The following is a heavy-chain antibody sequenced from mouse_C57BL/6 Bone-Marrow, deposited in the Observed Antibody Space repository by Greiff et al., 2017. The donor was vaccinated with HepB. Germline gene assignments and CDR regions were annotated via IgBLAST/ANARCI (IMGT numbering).Heavy chain of an antibody. CDR3: ARHNYYGSSYDY. Sequence: EVMLVESGGDLVKPGGSLKLSCAASGFTFSSYGMSWVRQTPDKRLAWVATISSGGSYTYYPDSVKGRFTISRDNAKNTLYLQRSSLKSEDTDMYYCARHNYYGSSYDYWGQGTTLTVSS. CDR1: GFTFSSYG. CDR2: ISSGGSYT. D-gene: IGHD1-1*01. V-gene: IGHV5-6*01. J-gene: IGHJ2*01.